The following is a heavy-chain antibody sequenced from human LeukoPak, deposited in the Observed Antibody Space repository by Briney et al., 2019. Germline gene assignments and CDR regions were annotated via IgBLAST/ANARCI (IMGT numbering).Heavy chain of an antibody. J-gene: IGHJ4*02. CDR2: IWYDGSNK. V-gene: IGHV3-30*02. D-gene: IGHD6-19*01. CDR1: GFTFSSYG. CDR3: ATSNVAGILDY. Sequence: PGGPLRLSCAASGFTFSSYGMHWVRQAPGKGLEWVAVIWYDGSNKYYADSVKGRFTISRDNSKNTLYLQMNSLRSEDTAVYYCATSNVAGILDYWGQGTLVTVSS.